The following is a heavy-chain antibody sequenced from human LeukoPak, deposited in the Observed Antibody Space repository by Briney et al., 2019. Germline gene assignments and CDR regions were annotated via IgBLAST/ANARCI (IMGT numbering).Heavy chain of an antibody. CDR3: ARLPDPPPLGYYGMDV. V-gene: IGHV1-18*01. CDR2: ISAYNGNT. Sequence: EASVKVSCKASGYTFTSYGISWVRQAPGQGLEWMGWISAYNGNTNYAQKLQGRVTMTTDTSTSTAYMELRSLRSDDTAVYYCARLPDPPPLGYYGMDVWGQGTTVTVSS. D-gene: IGHD7-27*01. CDR1: GYTFTSYG. J-gene: IGHJ6*02.